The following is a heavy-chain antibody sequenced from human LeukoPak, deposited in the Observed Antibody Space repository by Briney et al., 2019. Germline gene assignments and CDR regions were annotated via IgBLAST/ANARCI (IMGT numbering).Heavy chain of an antibody. CDR1: GGSFSGYY. Sequence: PSETLSLTCAVYGGSFSGYYWSWIRQPPGKGLEWIGEINHSGSTNYNPSLKSRVTISVDTSKNQFSLKLSSVTAADTAVYYCARAVISSSWYVWGQGTLVTVSS. J-gene: IGHJ4*02. CDR2: INHSGST. D-gene: IGHD6-13*01. V-gene: IGHV4-34*01. CDR3: ARAVISSSWYV.